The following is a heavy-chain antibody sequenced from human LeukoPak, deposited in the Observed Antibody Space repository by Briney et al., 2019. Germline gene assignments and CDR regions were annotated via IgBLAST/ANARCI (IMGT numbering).Heavy chain of an antibody. CDR2: ISSSGSYI. D-gene: IGHD1-26*01. Sequence: GGSLRLSCAASSFTFSSYNMNWVRQAPGKGLEWVSSISSSGSYIYYRDSVKGRFTISRDNAENSLYLEMNSLRVDDTAIYYCVRDSGSYRPIDFWGQGTLVMVSS. V-gene: IGHV3-21*01. J-gene: IGHJ4*02. CDR1: SFTFSSYN. CDR3: VRDSGSYRPIDF.